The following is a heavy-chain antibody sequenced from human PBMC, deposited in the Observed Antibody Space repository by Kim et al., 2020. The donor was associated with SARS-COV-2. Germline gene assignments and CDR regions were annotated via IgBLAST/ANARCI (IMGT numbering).Heavy chain of an antibody. V-gene: IGHV4-59*08. Sequence: SETLSLTCTVSGGSISSYYWSWIRQPPGKGLEWIGFIYYSGSSNYNPSLKSRVLISVDTSKNQFSLKLSSVTAADTAMYYCAIQVRPSWGRPYFDYWGQGTLVTVSS. J-gene: IGHJ4*02. D-gene: IGHD3-16*01. CDR1: GGSISSYY. CDR3: AIQVRPSWGRPYFDY. CDR2: IYYSGSS.